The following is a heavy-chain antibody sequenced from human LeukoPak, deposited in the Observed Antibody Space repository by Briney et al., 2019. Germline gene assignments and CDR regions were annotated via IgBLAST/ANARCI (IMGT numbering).Heavy chain of an antibody. J-gene: IGHJ6*02. V-gene: IGHV4-59*01. CDR2: IYYSGST. D-gene: IGHD1-26*01. Sequence: SETLSLTCTVSGGSISTYYWSWIRQPPGKGLEWIGYIYYSGSTNYNPSPKSRVTISVDTSKNQFSLNLSSVTAADTAVYYCARGRSNYYGMDVWGQGTTVTVSS. CDR3: ARGRSNYYGMDV. CDR1: GGSISTYY.